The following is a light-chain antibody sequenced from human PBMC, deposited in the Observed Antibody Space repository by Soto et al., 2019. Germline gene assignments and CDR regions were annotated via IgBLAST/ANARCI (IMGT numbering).Light chain of an antibody. Sequence: QSALTQPASVSGSPGQSITISCNETSSDVGGYDYVCWYQQHPGKAPKLIIYDVTHRPSGVSDRFSGSRSGNTASLTISGLQSEDEADYYCSSYTITSTVLFGGGTKLTVL. CDR2: DVT. J-gene: IGLJ2*01. CDR1: SSDVGGYDY. V-gene: IGLV2-14*03. CDR3: SSYTITSTVL.